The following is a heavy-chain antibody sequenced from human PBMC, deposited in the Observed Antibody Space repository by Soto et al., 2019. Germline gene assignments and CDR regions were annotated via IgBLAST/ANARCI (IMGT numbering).Heavy chain of an antibody. CDR3: ARDPGLSSLSIIAAAAYYDY. D-gene: IGHD6-13*01. Sequence: QVQLVESGGGVVQPGRSLRLSCAASGFTFSSYGMHWVRQAPGKGLEWVAVIWYDGSNKYYADSVKGRFTISRDNSKNTLYLQMNSLRAEDTAVSYCARDPGLSSLSIIAAAAYYDYWGQGTLVTVSS. CDR2: IWYDGSNK. CDR1: GFTFSSYG. V-gene: IGHV3-33*01. J-gene: IGHJ4*02.